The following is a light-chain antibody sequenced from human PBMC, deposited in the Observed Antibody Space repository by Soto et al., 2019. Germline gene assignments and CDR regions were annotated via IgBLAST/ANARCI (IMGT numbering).Light chain of an antibody. Sequence: QSALTQPASVSGSPGQPITISCTGTTSDVGGYVSWYQQHPGKAPKLIIYEVSNRPSGVSNRVTGSKSGNTASQTISGLQAEDEAGYYCSSYTDTSTLVFGSGTKLTVL. V-gene: IGLV2-14*01. CDR1: TSDVGGY. CDR2: EVS. CDR3: SSYTDTSTLV. J-gene: IGLJ1*01.